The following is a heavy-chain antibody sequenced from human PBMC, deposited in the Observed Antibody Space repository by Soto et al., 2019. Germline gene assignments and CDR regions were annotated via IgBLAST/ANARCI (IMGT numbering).Heavy chain of an antibody. J-gene: IGHJ6*02. CDR1: GYTFTGYY. Sequence: GASVKVSCKASGYTFTGYYMHWVRQAPGQGLEWRGWINPNSGGTNYAQKFQGWVTMTRDTSISTAYMELSRLRSDDTAVYYCARDRDWHADYYGMDVWGQGTKVTVSS. CDR2: INPNSGGT. V-gene: IGHV1-2*04. CDR3: ARDRDWHADYYGMDV. D-gene: IGHD1-1*01.